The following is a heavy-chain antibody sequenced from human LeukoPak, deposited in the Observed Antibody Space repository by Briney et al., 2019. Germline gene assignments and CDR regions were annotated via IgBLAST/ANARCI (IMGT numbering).Heavy chain of an antibody. V-gene: IGHV3-64*01. J-gene: IGHJ5*02. CDR1: GFTFSSYA. CDR3: ARALPGCGSTNCYGLET. CDR2: ISSNGGST. D-gene: IGHD2-2*01. Sequence: GGSLRLSCAASGFTFSSYAMHWVRQAPGKGLEYVSAISSNGGSTYYANSVKGRFTISRDNSKNTLYLQMGSLRAEDMAVYYCARALPGCGSTNCYGLETWGQGTLVTVSS.